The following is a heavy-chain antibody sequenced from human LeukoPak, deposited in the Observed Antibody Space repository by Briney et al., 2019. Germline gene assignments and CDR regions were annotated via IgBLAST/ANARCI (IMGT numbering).Heavy chain of an antibody. CDR1: GGTSSSYA. V-gene: IGHV1-69*01. CDR3: AIAHNYYGSGSYYYYYYMDV. D-gene: IGHD3-10*01. Sequence: ASVKVSCKASGGTSSSYAISWVRQAPGQGLEWMGGIIPIFGTASYAQKFQGRVTITADESTSTAYMELSSLRSEDTAVYYCAIAHNYYGSGSYYYYYYMDVWGKGTTVTVSS. CDR2: IIPIFGTA. J-gene: IGHJ6*03.